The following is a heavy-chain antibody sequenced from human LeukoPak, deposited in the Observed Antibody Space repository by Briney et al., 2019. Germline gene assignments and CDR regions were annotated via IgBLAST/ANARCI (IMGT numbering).Heavy chain of an antibody. CDR2: IWYDGSNK. V-gene: IGHV3-33*01. CDR3: ARDGGEEVATGFDY. Sequence: GGSLRLSCAVSGFTFSSYGMHWVRQAPGKGLEWVAVIWYDGSNKYYAADSVKGRFTISRDNSKNTLYLQMNSLRAEDTAVYYCARDGGEEVATGFDYWGQGTLVTVSS. CDR1: GFTFSSYG. J-gene: IGHJ4*02. D-gene: IGHD2-21*01.